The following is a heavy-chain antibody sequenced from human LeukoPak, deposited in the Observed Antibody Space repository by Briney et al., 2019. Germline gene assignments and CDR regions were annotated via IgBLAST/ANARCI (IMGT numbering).Heavy chain of an antibody. J-gene: IGHJ4*02. V-gene: IGHV4-61*02. CDR3: ARSRGSGSLSYFDF. CDR1: GGSISTGTYY. Sequence: PSETLSLTCTVSGGSISTGTYYWNWIRQPPGRGLEGVGRIYGSGSTYYSPSLKSRVTISVDTYKKQFSLKLSSVTAADTAVYYCARSRGSGSLSYFDFWGQGILGTVSS. CDR2: IYGSGST. D-gene: IGHD1-26*01.